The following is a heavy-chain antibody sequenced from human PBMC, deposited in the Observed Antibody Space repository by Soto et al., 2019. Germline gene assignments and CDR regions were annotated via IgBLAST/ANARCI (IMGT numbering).Heavy chain of an antibody. D-gene: IGHD4-17*01. CDR3: AKDHLPSTVTTPGY. CDR1: GFTFSTYG. Sequence: SGGGVVQPGRSLRLSCAASGFTFSTYGMHWVRQAPGKGLEWVAVMSYDGNNKYYADSVKGRFTISRDNSKNTLFLQMNSLRAAGTAVYYCAKDHLPSTVTTPGYWGQGTLVTVSS. V-gene: IGHV3-30*18. CDR2: MSYDGNNK. J-gene: IGHJ4*02.